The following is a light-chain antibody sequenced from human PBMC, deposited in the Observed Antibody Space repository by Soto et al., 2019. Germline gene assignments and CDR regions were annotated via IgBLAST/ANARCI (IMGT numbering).Light chain of an antibody. V-gene: IGKV3-11*01. Sequence: EIVLTQSPGTLSLFPGERATLSCRASQSVSDFLAWYQQKPGQAPRLLIYDDAKRAPGIPTRFSGSGSGTDFTLTSSRLEPEDSAVYYCQQRSNWPIFTFGPGTKV. CDR2: DDA. CDR1: QSVSDF. J-gene: IGKJ3*01. CDR3: QQRSNWPIFT.